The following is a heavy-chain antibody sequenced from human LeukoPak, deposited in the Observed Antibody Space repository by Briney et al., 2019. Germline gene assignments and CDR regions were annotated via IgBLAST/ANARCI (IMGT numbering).Heavy chain of an antibody. CDR3: ARNFHPGNWDY. V-gene: IGHV1-2*02. Sequence: ASVRVSCKASGYTFIDYYMHWVRQAPGQGLEWMGWINPNSVGTNYAQKFQGRITMTRDTSISTAYMELSRLRSDDTAVYYCARNFHPGNWDYWGQGTLVTVSS. J-gene: IGHJ4*02. CDR1: GYTFIDYY. D-gene: IGHD1-14*01. CDR2: INPNSVGT.